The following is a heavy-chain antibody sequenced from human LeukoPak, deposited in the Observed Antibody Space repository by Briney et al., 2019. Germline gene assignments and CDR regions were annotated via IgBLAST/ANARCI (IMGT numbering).Heavy chain of an antibody. D-gene: IGHD4-23*01. V-gene: IGHV3-53*01. CDR2: IYSGGSA. Sequence: GGSLRLSCAASGFTVSSNYMSWVRQAPGKGLEWVSVIYSGGSAYYADSVKGRFTISRDNSKNTLYLQMNSLRAEDTAVYYCARETHLRWIDYWGQGTLVTVSS. CDR3: ARETHLRWIDY. CDR1: GFTVSSNY. J-gene: IGHJ4*02.